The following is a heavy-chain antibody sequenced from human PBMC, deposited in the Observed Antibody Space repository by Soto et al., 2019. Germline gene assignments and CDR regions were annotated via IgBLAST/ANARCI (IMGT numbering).Heavy chain of an antibody. CDR1: GITFSSYG. CDR2: IWFDGSKE. D-gene: IGHD3-22*01. CDR3: AESSTSAYYPHLDY. Sequence: QVQLVESGGGVVQPGRSLRLSCAASGITFSSYGMHWVRQAPGKGLEWVAIIWFDGSKEHYADSVKGRFTISRDNSRNTLSLQMNSLRAEDTAVYYCAESSTSAYYPHLDYWGQGTLVTVSS. V-gene: IGHV3-33*06. J-gene: IGHJ4*02.